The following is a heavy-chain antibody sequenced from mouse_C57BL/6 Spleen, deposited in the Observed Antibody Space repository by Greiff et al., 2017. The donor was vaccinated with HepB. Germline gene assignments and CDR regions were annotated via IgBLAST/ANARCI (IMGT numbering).Heavy chain of an antibody. CDR1: GYTFTSYG. Sequence: QVHVKQSGAELARPGASVKLSCKASGYTFTSYGISWVKQRTGQGLEWIGEIYPRSGNTYYNEKFKGKATLTADKSSSTAYMELRSLTSEDSAVYFCARAGIYYYGSSYVWYFDVWGTGTTVTVSS. D-gene: IGHD1-1*01. CDR2: IYPRSGNT. J-gene: IGHJ1*03. CDR3: ARAGIYYYGSSYVWYFDV. V-gene: IGHV1-81*01.